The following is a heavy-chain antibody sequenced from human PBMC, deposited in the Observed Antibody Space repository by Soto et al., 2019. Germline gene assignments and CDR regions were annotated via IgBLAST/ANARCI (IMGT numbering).Heavy chain of an antibody. J-gene: IGHJ2*01. Sequence: EVQLLESGGGLLQPGGSLRLSCAASGFTFGGYAMNWVRQAPGKGLEWVSGISGGGDTTFYTDSVKGRCTISRDNSGNPLYLLMNSLSAEDTAVYFCGRKSQGSVTVTGNWYFELWGRGTLVTVSS. D-gene: IGHD4-17*01. V-gene: IGHV3-23*01. CDR1: GFTFGGYA. CDR2: ISGGGDTT. CDR3: GRKSQGSVTVTGNWYFEL.